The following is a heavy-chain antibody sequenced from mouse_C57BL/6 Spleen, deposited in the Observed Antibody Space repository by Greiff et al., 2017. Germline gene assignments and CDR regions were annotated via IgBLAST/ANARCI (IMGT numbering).Heavy chain of an antibody. Sequence: VQLQQSGAELVRPGASVKLSCTASGFNIKDDYMHWVKQRPEQGLEWIGWIDPENGDTEYASKFQGKATITADTSSNTAYLQLSSLTSEDTAVYYCTTVSTMVTTKAMDYWGQGTSVTVSS. CDR2: IDPENGDT. J-gene: IGHJ4*01. CDR3: TTVSTMVTTKAMDY. D-gene: IGHD2-2*01. CDR1: GFNIKDDY. V-gene: IGHV14-4*01.